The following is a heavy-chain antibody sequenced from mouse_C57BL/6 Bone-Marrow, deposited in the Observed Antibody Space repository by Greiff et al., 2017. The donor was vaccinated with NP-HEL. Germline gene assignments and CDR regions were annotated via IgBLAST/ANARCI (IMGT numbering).Heavy chain of an antibody. D-gene: IGHD2-3*01. V-gene: IGHV1-55*01. CDR3: ARWGWLPHYFDY. J-gene: IGHJ2*01. Sequence: QVQLKQPGAELVKPGASVKMSCKASGYTFTSYWITWVKQRPGQGLEWIGDIYPGSGSTNYNEKFKGKATLTADKSSSTAYMELRSLTSEDSAVYFCARWGWLPHYFDYWGQGTTLTVSS. CDR2: IYPGSGST. CDR1: GYTFTSYW.